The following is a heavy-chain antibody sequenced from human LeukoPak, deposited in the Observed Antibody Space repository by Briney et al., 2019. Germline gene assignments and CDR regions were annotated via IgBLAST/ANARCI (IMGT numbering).Heavy chain of an antibody. CDR2: INTDGSTT. Sequence: GGSLRLSCAASRFTFSSYWMHWVRQSPGGGLEWVSRINTDGSTTNYADSVKGRFTISRDNAKNTLYPQMNSLRAEDTAVYYCARDHTSGYIPLGYWGQGTLVTVSS. CDR1: RFTFSSYW. V-gene: IGHV3-74*01. J-gene: IGHJ4*02. D-gene: IGHD5-12*01. CDR3: ARDHTSGYIPLGY.